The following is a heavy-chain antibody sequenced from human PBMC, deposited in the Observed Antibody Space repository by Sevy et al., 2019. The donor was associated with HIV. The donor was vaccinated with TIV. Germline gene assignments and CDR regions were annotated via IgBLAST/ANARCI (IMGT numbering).Heavy chain of an antibody. Sequence: GGSLRLSCAASGFAFSSYTVHWVCQAPDKGLEWVALISYDESIEYYADSVRGRFTISRDTSESTLYLQMSSLRAEDTAVYYCAREGNYGDSGDAFDIWGQGTLVTVSS. J-gene: IGHJ3*02. V-gene: IGHV3-30*14. D-gene: IGHD4-17*01. CDR3: AREGNYGDSGDAFDI. CDR2: ISYDESIE. CDR1: GFAFSSYT.